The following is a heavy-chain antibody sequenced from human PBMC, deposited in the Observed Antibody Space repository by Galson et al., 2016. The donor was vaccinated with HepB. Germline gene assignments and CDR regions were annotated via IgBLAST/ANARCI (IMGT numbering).Heavy chain of an antibody. CDR2: INPNSGGT. D-gene: IGHD3-10*01. Sequence: VKVSCKASGYTFIGYYIHWVQQAPGQGLEWMGWINPNSGGTNYAQKFQGWVTVTRDTSISTAYMEVSRLSSDDTAVYYCARESLTMVRGAPLYGMDVWGQGTTITVSS. CDR3: ARESLTMVRGAPLYGMDV. CDR1: GYTFIGYY. J-gene: IGHJ6*02. V-gene: IGHV1-2*04.